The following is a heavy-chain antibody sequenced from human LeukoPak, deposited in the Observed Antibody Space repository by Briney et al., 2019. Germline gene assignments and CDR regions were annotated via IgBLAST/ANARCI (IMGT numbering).Heavy chain of an antibody. CDR1: GYTFTSYY. CDR3: AYSSWYSSRKVGNWFDP. Sequence: ASVKVSCKASGYTFTSYYMHWVRQAPGQGLEWVGIINPSGGSTSYAQKFQGRVTMTRDTSTSTVYMELSSLRSEDTAVYYCAYSSWYSSRKVGNWFDPWGQGTLVTVSS. V-gene: IGHV1-46*01. D-gene: IGHD6-13*01. J-gene: IGHJ5*02. CDR2: INPSGGST.